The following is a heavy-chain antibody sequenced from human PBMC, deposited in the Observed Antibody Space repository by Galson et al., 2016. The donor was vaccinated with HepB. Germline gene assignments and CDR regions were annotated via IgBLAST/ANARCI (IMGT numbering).Heavy chain of an antibody. CDR3: ARGGLYGGGYVGDH. CDR1: GFTFSSYA. CDR2: ISYDGSNK. J-gene: IGHJ4*02. Sequence: SLRLSCAASGFTFSSYAMHWVRQAPGKGLEWVAVISYDGSNKYNADSVKGRFTSSRDNSKNTVYLQMNSLRAEDTAVYYCARGGLYGGGYVGDHWGQGTLVTVSS. D-gene: IGHD3-16*01. V-gene: IGHV3-30-3*01.